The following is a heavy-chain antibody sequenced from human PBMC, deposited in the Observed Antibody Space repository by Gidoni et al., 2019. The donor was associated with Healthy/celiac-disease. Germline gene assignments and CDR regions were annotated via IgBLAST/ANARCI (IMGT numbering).Heavy chain of an antibody. J-gene: IGHJ4*02. D-gene: IGHD5-18*01. CDR2: IGGSCGNT. V-gene: IGHV3-23*01. Sequence: EGQLLESGGGLVPPGGSLSLSCAASGFTFSSYAMSWVRQAPGKGLEWVSAIGGSCGNTYYADSVRGRFTISRDNSKNTLYLQMNSLRAEDTAVYYCAKRYGPSYYFDYWGQGTLVTVSS. CDR3: AKRYGPSYYFDY. CDR1: GFTFSSYA.